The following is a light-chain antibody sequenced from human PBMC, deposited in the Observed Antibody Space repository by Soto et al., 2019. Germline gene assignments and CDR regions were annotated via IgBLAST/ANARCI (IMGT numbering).Light chain of an antibody. CDR1: QSVSSSY. CDR3: QQYDDLPIT. Sequence: EIVLTQSPGTLSLSPGERATLSCRASQSVSSSYLAWYQQKPGQAPRLLIYGASSRATGIPDRFSGRGSGTDFTFTISSLQPDDSGTYYCQQYDDLPITFGQGTRLEIK. V-gene: IGKV3-20*01. CDR2: GAS. J-gene: IGKJ5*01.